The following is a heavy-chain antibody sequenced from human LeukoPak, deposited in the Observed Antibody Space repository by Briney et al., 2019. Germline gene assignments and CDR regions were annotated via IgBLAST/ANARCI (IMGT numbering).Heavy chain of an antibody. V-gene: IGHV3-9*01. CDR1: GFIFDGHG. D-gene: IGHD3-3*01. CDR3: AKDTGSPADAITMEDNAFDI. Sequence: PGGSLRLSCAASGFIFDGHGMHWVRQAPGKGLEWVSGISWSGGIIGYADSVKGRFTISRDNAKNSLYLQMESLRAEDTAVYYCAKDTGSPADAITMEDNAFDIWGQGTMVTVSS. CDR2: ISWSGGII. J-gene: IGHJ3*02.